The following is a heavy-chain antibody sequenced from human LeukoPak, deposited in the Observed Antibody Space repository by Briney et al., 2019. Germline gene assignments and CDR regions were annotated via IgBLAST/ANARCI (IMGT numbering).Heavy chain of an antibody. CDR2: IYVTGNYI. V-gene: IGHV3-21*01. Sequence: GGSLRLSCATSGFTFSRFSFRWVRQAPGKGLEWVASIYVTGNYINYADSVKGRVTISRDNAKNSLYLQMNSLRAEDTAVYYCARGDYYDSSTYYTDAFDIWGQGTMVTVSS. D-gene: IGHD3-22*01. J-gene: IGHJ3*02. CDR1: GFTFSRFS. CDR3: ARGDYYDSSTYYTDAFDI.